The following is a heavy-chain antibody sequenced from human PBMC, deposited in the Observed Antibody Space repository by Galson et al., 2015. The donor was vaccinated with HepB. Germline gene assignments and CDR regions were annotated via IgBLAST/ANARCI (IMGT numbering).Heavy chain of an antibody. CDR1: GFTFTNYG. J-gene: IGHJ6*03. Sequence: SLRLSCAASGFTFTNYGIHWVRQAPGKGLEWVAVIWYDGNSKQYADSVKGRFTISRDNSRNTVYLQMNTLRVEDTAVYYCVRDAKMDTGIDYMDVWGKGTTVTASS. D-gene: IGHD5-18*01. CDR2: IWYDGNSK. CDR3: VRDAKMDTGIDYMDV. V-gene: IGHV3-33*01.